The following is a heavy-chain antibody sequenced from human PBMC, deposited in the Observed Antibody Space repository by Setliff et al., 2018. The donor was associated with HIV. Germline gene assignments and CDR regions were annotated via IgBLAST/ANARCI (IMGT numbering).Heavy chain of an antibody. J-gene: IGHJ4*02. CDR3: TRSNWGSTPDFDY. Sequence: GGSLRLSCITSGFTFGDYVMSWFRQAPGRGLEWVGFIRSKAHGGTTEYAASVEVRFIISRDDSKSTAYLKMNSLKTEDTAVYYCTRSNWGSTPDFDYWGQGTMVTVSS. D-gene: IGHD7-27*01. CDR2: IRSKAHGGTT. V-gene: IGHV3-49*03. CDR1: GFTFGDYV.